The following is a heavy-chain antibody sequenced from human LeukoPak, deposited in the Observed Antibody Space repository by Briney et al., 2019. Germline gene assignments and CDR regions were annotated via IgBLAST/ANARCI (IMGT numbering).Heavy chain of an antibody. D-gene: IGHD3-3*01. J-gene: IGHJ4*02. CDR3: PRGSDSIFGVARDGFDY. V-gene: IGHV3-49*03. Sequence: GGSLRLSCTTSGFTFGDYVVRWFRQAPGKGQEWVGFIRSKRYGGTTGYAASVKGRFTISRDDTKSVAYLKMNSLKTEDTAVYYCPRGSDSIFGVARDGFDYWGQGTLVTVSS. CDR2: IRSKRYGGTT. CDR1: GFTFGDYV.